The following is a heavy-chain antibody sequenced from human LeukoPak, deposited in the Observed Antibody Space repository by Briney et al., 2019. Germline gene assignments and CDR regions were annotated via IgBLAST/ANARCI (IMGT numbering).Heavy chain of an antibody. Sequence: GESLKISCQGYGYRFTSYWIGWVRPMPGKGPEWIGTIYSRDSDTRYSPSFQGQVTISADKSIRTAYLQWSSLKASDTAMFYCARRLAAAGTGDFDYWGQGTLVTVSS. CDR1: GYRFTSYW. J-gene: IGHJ4*02. CDR3: ARRLAAAGTGDFDY. D-gene: IGHD6-13*01. CDR2: IYSRDSDT. V-gene: IGHV5-51*01.